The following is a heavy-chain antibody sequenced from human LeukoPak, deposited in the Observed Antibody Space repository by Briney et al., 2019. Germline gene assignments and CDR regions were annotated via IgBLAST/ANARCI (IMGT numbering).Heavy chain of an antibody. CDR3: MATPYYYGMDV. CDR1: GGSISSYY. V-gene: IGHV4-59*08. Sequence: KPSETLSLTCTVSGGSISSYYWSWIRQPPGKGLEWIGYIYYSGSTNYNPSLKSRVTISVDTSKNQFSLKLSSVTAADTAVYYCMATPYYYGMDVWGQGTTVTVSS. CDR2: IYYSGST. J-gene: IGHJ6*02. D-gene: IGHD5-24*01.